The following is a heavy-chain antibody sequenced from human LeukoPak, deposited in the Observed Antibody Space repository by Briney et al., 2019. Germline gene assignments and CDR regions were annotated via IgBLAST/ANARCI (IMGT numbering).Heavy chain of an antibody. CDR3: ARDLVTVTKGFDI. Sequence: SETLSLTCAVSDDSFSSHYWTWIRQPPGKGLEWIGYISYIGSTNYNPSLKSRLNISIDTSRNQFSLRLSSVTAADTAVYYCARDLVTVTKGFDIWGQGTMVSVSS. CDR2: ISYIGST. D-gene: IGHD4-17*01. J-gene: IGHJ3*02. CDR1: DDSFSSHY. V-gene: IGHV4-59*11.